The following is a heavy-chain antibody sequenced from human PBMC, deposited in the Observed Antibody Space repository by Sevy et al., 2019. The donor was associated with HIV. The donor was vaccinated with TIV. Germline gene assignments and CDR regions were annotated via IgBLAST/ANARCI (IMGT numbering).Heavy chain of an antibody. V-gene: IGHV1-2*02. D-gene: IGHD3-16*01. Sequence: ASVKVPCKASGYTFTGYYMHWVRQAPGQGLEWMGWINPNSGGTNYAQKFQGRVTMTRDTSISTAYMELSRLRSDDTAGYYCARVGAGDYYYYGMDVWGQGTTVTVSS. J-gene: IGHJ6*02. CDR3: ARVGAGDYYYYGMDV. CDR1: GYTFTGYY. CDR2: INPNSGGT.